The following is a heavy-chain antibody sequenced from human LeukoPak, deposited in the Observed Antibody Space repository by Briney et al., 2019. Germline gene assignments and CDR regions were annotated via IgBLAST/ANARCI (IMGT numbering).Heavy chain of an antibody. CDR1: GFTFSSYA. CDR2: ISGSGGST. Sequence: GGSLRLSRAASGFTFSSYAMSWVRQAPGKGLEWVSAISGSGGSTYYADSVKGRFTISRDNSKNTLYLQMNSLRAEDTAVYYCAKPPSPAARPNWFAPWGQGTLVTVSS. V-gene: IGHV3-23*01. D-gene: IGHD6-6*01. CDR3: AKPPSPAARPNWFAP. J-gene: IGHJ5*02.